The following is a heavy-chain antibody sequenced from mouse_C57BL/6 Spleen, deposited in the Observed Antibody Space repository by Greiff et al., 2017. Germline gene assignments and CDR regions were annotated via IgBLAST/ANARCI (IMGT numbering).Heavy chain of an antibody. CDR1: GFTFSSYT. J-gene: IGHJ1*03. V-gene: IGHV5-9*01. Sequence: EVKLMESGGGLVKPGGSLKLSCAASGFTFSSYTMSWVRQTPEKRLEWVATISGGGGNTYYPDSVKGRFTISRDNAKNTLYLQMSSLRSEDTALYYCARQRNWDGNWYFDVWGTGTTVTVSS. CDR3: ARQRNWDGNWYFDV. CDR2: ISGGGGNT. D-gene: IGHD4-1*01.